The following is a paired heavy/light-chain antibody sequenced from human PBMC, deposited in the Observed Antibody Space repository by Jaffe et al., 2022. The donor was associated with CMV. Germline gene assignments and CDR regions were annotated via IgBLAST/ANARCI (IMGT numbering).Heavy chain of an antibody. J-gene: IGHJ4*02. CDR2: ITSAAYGPTP. V-gene: IGHV3-49*04. Sequence: EVQLVDSGGALVQPGRSLTLSCTVSGFDFREYAINWVRQAPGKGLELVGFITSAAYGPTPAYAASVRGRFTISRDDSKSIAYLQMDNLRAEDTALYYCSRRGLVGRVGGVKPAGRFYDYWGQGTPVTVSS. D-gene: IGHD3-10*01. CDR1: GFDFREYA. CDR3: SRRGLVGRVGGVKPAGRFYDY.
Light chain of an antibody. Sequence: EIVLTQSPGTLSLSPGERATLSCRASQNVNTYLAWYQQKPGQAPRLLIYGASTRATDIPDRFSGSGSGTDFILTISRLEPEDFAVYYCQQYGSTLETFGQGTKVE. CDR1: QNVNTY. CDR2: GAS. CDR3: QQYGSTLET. J-gene: IGKJ1*01. V-gene: IGKV3-20*01.